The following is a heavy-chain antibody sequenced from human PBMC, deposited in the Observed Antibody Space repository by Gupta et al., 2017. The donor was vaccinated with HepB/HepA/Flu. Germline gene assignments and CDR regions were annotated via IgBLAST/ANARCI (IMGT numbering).Heavy chain of an antibody. D-gene: IGHD6-6*01. J-gene: IGHJ5*02. CDR3: TRDTSINLSVPMWANNWFDP. CDR1: GLSFNDYA. Sequence: EVQLVESGGGVVQPGGSLRLSCAVSGLSFNDYAIHWVRQVPGQGLEWVALINGESGSTFYADSGKGRFTVSRDNSKNFLYLQMNSLRTEDTALYYCTRDTSINLSVPMWANNWFDPWGQGTLVTVSS. V-gene: IGHV3-43*02. CDR2: INGESGST.